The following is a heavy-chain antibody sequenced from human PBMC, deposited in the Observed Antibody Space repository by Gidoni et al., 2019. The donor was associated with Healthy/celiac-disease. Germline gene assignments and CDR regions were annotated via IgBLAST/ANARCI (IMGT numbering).Heavy chain of an antibody. J-gene: IGHJ4*02. CDR1: GGSIISYY. CDR2: IYTSGCT. D-gene: IGHD6-13*01. V-gene: IGHV4-4*07. CDR3: AAQSGVSSWSFGY. Sequence: QVQLQESGPGLVKPSETLSPTCTVSGGSIISYYWSWIRQPAGKGLEWIGRIYTSGCTNYNPSLKSRVTMSVDTSKNQFSLKLSSVTAADTAVYYCAAQSGVSSWSFGYWGQGTLVTVSS.